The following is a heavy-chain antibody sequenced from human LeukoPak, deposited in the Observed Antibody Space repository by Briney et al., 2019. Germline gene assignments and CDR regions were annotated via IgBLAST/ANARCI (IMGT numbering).Heavy chain of an antibody. J-gene: IGHJ4*02. CDR2: INSDGKST. Sequence: GGSLRLSCAASGFNFSPSWMHWVRKAPGQGLVWVSRINSDGKSTNYADSVKGRFTISRDNAKNTLYLQMNSLRTEDTAVYYCVRDMGYYDKVWGQGTLVTVSS. CDR1: GFNFSPSW. CDR3: VRDMGYYDKV. V-gene: IGHV3-74*01. D-gene: IGHD3-22*01.